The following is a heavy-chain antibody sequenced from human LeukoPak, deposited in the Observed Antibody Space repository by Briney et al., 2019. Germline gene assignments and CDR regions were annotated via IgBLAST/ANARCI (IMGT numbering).Heavy chain of an antibody. CDR1: GFTFSSYA. CDR2: ISYDGGNK. CDR3: ARDFVAAGTIFDY. Sequence: PGGSLRLSCAASGFTFSSYAMHWVRQAPGKGLEWVAVISYDGGNKYYADSVKGRFTISRDNSKNTLYLQMNSLRAEDTAVYYCARDFVAAGTIFDYWGQGTLVTVSS. D-gene: IGHD6-13*01. J-gene: IGHJ4*02. V-gene: IGHV3-30*04.